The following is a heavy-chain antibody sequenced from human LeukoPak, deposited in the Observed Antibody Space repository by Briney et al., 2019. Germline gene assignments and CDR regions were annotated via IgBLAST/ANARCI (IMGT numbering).Heavy chain of an antibody. V-gene: IGHV3-30*07. CDR3: ARVDVVVVAATNYYYMDV. D-gene: IGHD2-15*01. J-gene: IGHJ6*03. CDR1: GFTFSSYA. CDR2: ISYDGSNK. Sequence: GGSLRLSCAASGFTFSSYAMHWVRQAPGKRLEWVAVISYDGSNKYYADSVKGRFTISRDNAKNSLYLQMNSLRAEDTAVYYCARVDVVVVAATNYYYMDVWGKGTTVTVSS.